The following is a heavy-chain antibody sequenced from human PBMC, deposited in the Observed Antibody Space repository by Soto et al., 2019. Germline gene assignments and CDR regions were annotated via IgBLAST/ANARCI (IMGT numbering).Heavy chain of an antibody. Sequence: SGGSLRLSCTASGFTFGDYAMSWFRQAPGKGLEWVGFIRSKAYGGTTEYAASVKGRFTISRDDSKSIAYLQMNSLKTEDTAVYYCTRSASITMIVVVTIPPDYWGQGTLVTVSS. CDR3: TRSASITMIVVVTIPPDY. CDR1: GFTFGDYA. J-gene: IGHJ4*02. V-gene: IGHV3-49*03. D-gene: IGHD3-22*01. CDR2: IRSKAYGGTT.